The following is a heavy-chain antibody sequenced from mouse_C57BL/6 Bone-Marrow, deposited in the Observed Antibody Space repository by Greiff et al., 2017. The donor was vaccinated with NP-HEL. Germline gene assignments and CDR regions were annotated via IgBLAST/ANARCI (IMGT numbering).Heavy chain of an antibody. J-gene: IGHJ3*01. V-gene: IGHV1-50*01. Sequence: KPGQGLEWIGEIDPSDSYTNYNQKFKGKATLTVDTSSSTAYMQLSSLTSEDSAVYYCAREGVYDYDGVAYWGQGTLVTVSA. CDR2: IDPSDSYT. D-gene: IGHD2-4*01. CDR3: AREGVYDYDGVAY.